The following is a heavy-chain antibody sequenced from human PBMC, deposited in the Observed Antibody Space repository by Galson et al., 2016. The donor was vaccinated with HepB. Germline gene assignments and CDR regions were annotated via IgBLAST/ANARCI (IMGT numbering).Heavy chain of an antibody. CDR3: ARTAKLSSSGHYLDY. Sequence: SLRLSCAASGLTFSSYGMSWVRQAPGKGLEWVSTMSGSGGTTYYADSVKGRFTISRDNSENTLYLQMDSLTTEDTAVYYCARTAKLSSSGHYLDYWGQGTLVTVSS. J-gene: IGHJ4*02. CDR1: GLTFSSYG. V-gene: IGHV3-23*01. CDR2: MSGSGGTT. D-gene: IGHD1-1*01.